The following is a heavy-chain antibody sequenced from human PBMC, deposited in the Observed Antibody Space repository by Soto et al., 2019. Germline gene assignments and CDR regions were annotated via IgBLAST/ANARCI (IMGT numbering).Heavy chain of an antibody. J-gene: IGHJ4*02. D-gene: IGHD1-26*01. CDR2: ISSSGSTI. Sequence: EVQLVESGGGLVQPGGSLRLSCAASGFTFSSYEMNWVRQAPGKGLEWVSYISSSGSTIYYADSVKGRFTISRDNAKNSLYLQMNSLRAEDTAVYYCARTGIGGSYLWWGQGTLVTVSS. CDR3: ARTGIGGSYLW. CDR1: GFTFSSYE. V-gene: IGHV3-48*03.